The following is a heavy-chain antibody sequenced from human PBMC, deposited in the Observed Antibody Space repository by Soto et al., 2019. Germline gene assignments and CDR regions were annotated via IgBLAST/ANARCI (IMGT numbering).Heavy chain of an antibody. V-gene: IGHV4-59*08. D-gene: IGHD4-17*01. CDR3: ASTGYTVTPTPDAFDI. J-gene: IGHJ3*02. Sequence: SETLSLTCTVSGGSISSYYWSWIRQPPGKGLEWIGYIYYSGSTNYNPSLKSRVTISVDTSKNQFSLKLSSVTAADTAVYYCASTGYTVTPTPDAFDIWGQGTMVTVS. CDR1: GGSISSYY. CDR2: IYYSGST.